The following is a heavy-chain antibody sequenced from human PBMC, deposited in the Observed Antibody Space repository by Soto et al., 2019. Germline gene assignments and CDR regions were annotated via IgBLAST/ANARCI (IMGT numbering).Heavy chain of an antibody. J-gene: IGHJ3*02. CDR1: AFSLSTSGLG. Sequence: SGPTLVNPTQTLTLTCTFSAFSLSTSGLGVGWIRQPPGKALEWLALIYWDDDKRYSPSLKSRLTITKDTSKNQVVLTMTNMDPVDTATYYCAHRPGSSWGDAFDIWGQGTMVTVSS. D-gene: IGHD6-13*01. CDR3: AHRPGSSWGDAFDI. V-gene: IGHV2-5*02. CDR2: IYWDDDK.